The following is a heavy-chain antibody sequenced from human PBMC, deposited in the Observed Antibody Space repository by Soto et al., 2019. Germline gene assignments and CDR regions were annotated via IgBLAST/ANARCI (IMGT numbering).Heavy chain of an antibody. CDR1: GGSISSGGYS. CDR2: IYHSGST. V-gene: IGHV4-30-2*01. Sequence: QLQLQESGSGLVKPSQTLSLTCAVSGGSISSGGYSWSWIRQPPGQGLEWIGYIYHSGSTYYNPSLKSRVTRSVDRSKNQFSLKLSSVTAADTAVYYCASYCSGGSCHGGFDYWGQGTLVTVSS. CDR3: ASYCSGGSCHGGFDY. D-gene: IGHD2-15*01. J-gene: IGHJ4*02.